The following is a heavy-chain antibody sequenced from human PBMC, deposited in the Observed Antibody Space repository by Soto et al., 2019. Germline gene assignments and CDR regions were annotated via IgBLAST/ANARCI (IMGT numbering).Heavy chain of an antibody. CDR3: AKDDRSYDFLSGYDS. V-gene: IGHV3-30*18. Sequence: GGSLRLSCAASGFNFDSYGVHWVRQAPGKGLEWVAVISFDGNTKYYEDSVKGRFTISRDNSKNTLYLQMNSLRAEDTAVYYCAKDDRSYDFLSGYDSWGLGTLVTVSS. J-gene: IGHJ4*02. CDR2: ISFDGNTK. CDR1: GFNFDSYG. D-gene: IGHD3-9*01.